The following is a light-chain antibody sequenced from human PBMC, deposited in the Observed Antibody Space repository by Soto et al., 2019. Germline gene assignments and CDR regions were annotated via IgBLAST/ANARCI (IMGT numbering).Light chain of an antibody. CDR1: QDISDV. J-gene: IGKJ5*01. CDR3: RQSYSSRSIT. CDR2: DAS. Sequence: DIQMSQSPSALSASVGDRVTITCQASQDISDVLNWYQQQPGKAPKVLIYDASKLQTGVPSRFSGRGSGKEFTLTITSLQAEDFAPYYCRQSYSSRSITFGQGTRLEIK. V-gene: IGKV1-39*01.